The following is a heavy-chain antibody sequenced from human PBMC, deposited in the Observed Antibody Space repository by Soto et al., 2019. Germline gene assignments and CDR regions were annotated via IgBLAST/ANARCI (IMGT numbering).Heavy chain of an antibody. V-gene: IGHV4-4*02. CDR3: ARPDRDGYNYDY. J-gene: IGHJ4*01. CDR2: IYHSGGT. D-gene: IGHD5-12*01. CDR1: GGSISSSNW. Sequence: SETLSLTSAVSGGSISSSNWWSWVRQSPGKGLEWIGEIYHSGGTNYNPSLKSRVTISVDKSKNQFSLKLSSVTAADTAVYFCARPDRDGYNYDYWGQGTLVTVSS.